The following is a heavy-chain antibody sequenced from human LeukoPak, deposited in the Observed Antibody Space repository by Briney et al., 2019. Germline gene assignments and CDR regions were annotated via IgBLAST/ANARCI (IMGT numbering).Heavy chain of an antibody. CDR1: GFTFSSYA. Sequence: GRSLRLSCAASGFTFSSYAMHWDRQAPGKGLEWVAVISYDGSNKYYADSVKGRFTISRDNSKNTLYLQMNSLRAEDTAVYYCARDPSDPAWFGDTTNWFDPWGQGTLVTVSS. V-gene: IGHV3-30-3*01. D-gene: IGHD3-10*01. J-gene: IGHJ5*02. CDR3: ARDPSDPAWFGDTTNWFDP. CDR2: ISYDGSNK.